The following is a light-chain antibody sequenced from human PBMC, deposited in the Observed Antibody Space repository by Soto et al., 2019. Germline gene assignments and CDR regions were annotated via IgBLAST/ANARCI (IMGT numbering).Light chain of an antibody. CDR3: QQYETFSGT. CDR1: QSISVW. CDR2: DAS. J-gene: IGKJ1*01. Sequence: DIQMTQSPSTLSASVGDIVTITCRASQSISVWLAWYQQKPGEAPKLLIYDASALPRGVPSRFSGSGSGTKFTLTIASLQPDDFATYYCQQYETFSGTFGPGTKVDI. V-gene: IGKV1-5*01.